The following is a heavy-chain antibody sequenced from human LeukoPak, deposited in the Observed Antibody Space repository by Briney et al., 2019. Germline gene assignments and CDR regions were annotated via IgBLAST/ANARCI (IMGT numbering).Heavy chain of an antibody. CDR1: GFTFNTYS. D-gene: IGHD4-17*01. CDR2: ISDNSNYI. CDR3: AKLNGDYT. Sequence: PGGSLRLSCAASGFTFNTYSMNWVRQAPGKGLEWVLSISDNSNYIYYSDSVEGRFTISRDNAKNSLYLQMNSLRAEDTAVYYCAKLNGDYTWGQGTLVTVSS. V-gene: IGHV3-21*01. J-gene: IGHJ5*02.